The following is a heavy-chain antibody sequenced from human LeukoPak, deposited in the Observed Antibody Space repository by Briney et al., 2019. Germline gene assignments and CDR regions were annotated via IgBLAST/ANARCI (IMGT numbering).Heavy chain of an antibody. J-gene: IGHJ4*02. CDR3: ARDARLGGDLCFDY. D-gene: IGHD4-17*01. CDR2: ITSSSNYM. Sequence: GGSLRLSCAASGFTFSNYSMNWVRQAPGKGLEWVSSITSSSNYMYYADSVKGRFTISRDNAKISLYLQMSRLRAEDTAVYFCARDARLGGDLCFDYWGQGTLVTVSS. V-gene: IGHV3-21*01. CDR1: GFTFSNYS.